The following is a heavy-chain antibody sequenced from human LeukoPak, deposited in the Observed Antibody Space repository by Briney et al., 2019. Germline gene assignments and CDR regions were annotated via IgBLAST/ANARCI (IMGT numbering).Heavy chain of an antibody. CDR2: ISAYNGNT. CDR1: GYTFTSYG. Sequence: GASVKVSCKASGYTFTSYGISWVRQAPGQGLEWRGWISAYNGNTNYAQKLQGRVTMTTDTSTSTAYMELRSLRSDDTAVYYCARVPHIVVVTATPPDYWGQGTLVTVSS. V-gene: IGHV1-18*01. D-gene: IGHD2-21*02. J-gene: IGHJ4*02. CDR3: ARVPHIVVVTATPPDY.